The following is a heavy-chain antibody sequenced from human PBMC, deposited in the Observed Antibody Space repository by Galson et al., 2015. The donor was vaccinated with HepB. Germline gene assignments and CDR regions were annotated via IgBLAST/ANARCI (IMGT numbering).Heavy chain of an antibody. Sequence: SLRLSCAASGFTFSSYAMSWVRQAPGKGLEWVSAISGSGGSTYYADSVKGRFTISRDNSKNTLCLQMNSLRAEDTAVYYCAKDFYDFWSGEPQNDAFDIWGQGTMVTVSS. D-gene: IGHD3-3*01. CDR3: AKDFYDFWSGEPQNDAFDI. CDR1: GFTFSSYA. CDR2: ISGSGGST. V-gene: IGHV3-23*01. J-gene: IGHJ3*02.